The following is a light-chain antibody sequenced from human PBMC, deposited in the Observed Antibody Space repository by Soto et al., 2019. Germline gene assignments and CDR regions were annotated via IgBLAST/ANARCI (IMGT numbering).Light chain of an antibody. CDR3: SSYVTSGTPYV. J-gene: IGLJ1*01. Sequence: QSVLTQPASVSGSPGQSITISCTETSSDVGSHNYVSWYQQHPGKAPKLIIYDVTNRPSGVSNRFFGSKSGNTASLTISGLQAEDEADYYCSSYVTSGTPYVFATGTKLTVL. V-gene: IGLV2-14*01. CDR1: SSDVGSHNY. CDR2: DVT.